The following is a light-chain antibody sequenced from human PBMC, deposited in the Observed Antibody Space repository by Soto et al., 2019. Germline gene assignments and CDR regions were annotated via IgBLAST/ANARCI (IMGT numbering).Light chain of an antibody. Sequence: EIVWTQSPGTLSLSPGERATLSCRSSQSVSSSYLAWYQQKPGQAPRLLIYGASTRATGIPARFSGSGSGTEFTLTISSLQSEDFATYFCQQSYNTPWTFGQGTKVDIK. CDR2: GAS. V-gene: IGKV3D-7*01. CDR1: QSVSSSY. CDR3: QQSYNTPWT. J-gene: IGKJ1*01.